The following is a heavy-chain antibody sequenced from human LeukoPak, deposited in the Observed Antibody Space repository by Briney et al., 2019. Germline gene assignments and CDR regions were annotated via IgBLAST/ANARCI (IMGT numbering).Heavy chain of an antibody. J-gene: IGHJ4*02. Sequence: SETLSLTCTVSGGSISSSSYYWGWIRQPPGKGLEWIGSIYYSGSTYYNPSLKSRVTISVDTSKNQFSLKLSSVTAADTAVYYCARPGQRWLQFYYFDYWGQGTLVTVSS. D-gene: IGHD5-24*01. CDR1: GGSISSSSYY. V-gene: IGHV4-39*01. CDR2: IYYSGST. CDR3: ARPGQRWLQFYYFDY.